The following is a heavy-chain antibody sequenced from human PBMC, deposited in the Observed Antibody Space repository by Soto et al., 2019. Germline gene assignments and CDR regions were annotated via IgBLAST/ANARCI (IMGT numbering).Heavy chain of an antibody. CDR3: AREVIAATGTIRWFDP. J-gene: IGHJ5*02. D-gene: IGHD6-25*01. Sequence: GGSLRLSCAASGFTFSRHWMHWVRQTPGKGPVWVSRTNDDGSSTKYADSVKGRFTIARDNAKNTVFLQMSSLRAEDTAVYYCAREVIAATGTIRWFDPWGQGTLVTVS. CDR2: TNDDGSST. V-gene: IGHV3-74*03. CDR1: GFTFSRHW.